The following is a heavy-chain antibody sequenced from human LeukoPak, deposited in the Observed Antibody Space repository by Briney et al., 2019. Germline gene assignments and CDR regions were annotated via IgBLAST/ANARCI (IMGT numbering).Heavy chain of an antibody. CDR2: ISYDGSKK. J-gene: IGHJ5*02. V-gene: IGHV3-33*05. CDR1: GFTFSNYG. Sequence: GRSLRLSCAASGFTFSNYGIHWVRQGPGKGLEWVAVISYDGSKKYYADSVKGRFTISRDSSKNTVDLQMSSLRAKDTALYYCARDVDTRGHYARFDPWGQGTLVTVSS. D-gene: IGHD5-18*01. CDR3: ARDVDTRGHYARFDP.